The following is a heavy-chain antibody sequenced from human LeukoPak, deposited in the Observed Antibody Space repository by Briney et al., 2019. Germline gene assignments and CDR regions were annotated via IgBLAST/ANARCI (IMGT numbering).Heavy chain of an antibody. CDR1: GYTFTAYG. CDR2: INPNSGGT. V-gene: IGHV1-2*02. Sequence: ASVKVSCKASGYTFTAYGISWVRQAPGQGLEWMGWINPNSGGTNYAQKFQGRVTMTRDTSISTAYMELSRLRSDDTAVYYCARLGSSIQEDYWGQGTLVTVSS. J-gene: IGHJ4*02. D-gene: IGHD6-6*01. CDR3: ARLGSSIQEDY.